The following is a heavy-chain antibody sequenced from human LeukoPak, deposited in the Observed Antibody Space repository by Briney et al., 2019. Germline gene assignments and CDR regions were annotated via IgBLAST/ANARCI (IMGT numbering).Heavy chain of an antibody. V-gene: IGHV3-48*01. CDR2: ISFSSATI. J-gene: IGHJ3*01. CDR1: GFTFSSYS. D-gene: IGHD3-10*01. CDR3: ARDTHYYGSGSPAFDL. Sequence: GGSLRLSCEAPGFTFSSYSMNWVRQAPGKGLEWVSYISFSSATIHYADSVKGRFTISRDNAKNSLYLQLNSLRAEDTALYYCARDTHYYGSGSPAFDLWGRGTMVTVPS.